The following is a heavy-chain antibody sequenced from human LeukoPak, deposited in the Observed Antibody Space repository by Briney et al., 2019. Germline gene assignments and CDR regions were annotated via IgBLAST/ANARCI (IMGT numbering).Heavy chain of an antibody. D-gene: IGHD3-22*01. CDR3: ARRSYYDSSGYYSFDY. J-gene: IGHJ4*02. Sequence: PGGSLRLSCAASGFTLSSNWMSWGRQAPGKGLEWVAKIKQDGGEKYYVDSVRGRVTISRDNAKNSLYLQMNSLRAEDTAVYYCARRSYYDSSGYYSFDYWGQGTLVTVSS. CDR2: IKQDGGEK. CDR1: GFTLSSNW. V-gene: IGHV3-7*01.